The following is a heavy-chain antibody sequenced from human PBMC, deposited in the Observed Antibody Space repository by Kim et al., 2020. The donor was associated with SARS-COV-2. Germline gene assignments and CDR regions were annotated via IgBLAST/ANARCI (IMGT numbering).Heavy chain of an antibody. CDR1: GGTFSSYA. CDR2: IIPILGIA. V-gene: IGHV1-69*04. D-gene: IGHD3-22*01. CDR3: ATRGVYDSSGYSTDYFDY. Sequence: SVKVSCKASGGTFSSYAISWVRQAPGQGLEWMGRIIPILGIANYAQKFQGRVTITADKSTSTAYMELSSLRSEDTAVYYCATRGVYDSSGYSTDYFDYWGQGTLVTVSS. J-gene: IGHJ4*02.